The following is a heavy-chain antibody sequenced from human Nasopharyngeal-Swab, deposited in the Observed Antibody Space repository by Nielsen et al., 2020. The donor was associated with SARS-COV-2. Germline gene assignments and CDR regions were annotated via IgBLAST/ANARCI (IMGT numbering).Heavy chain of an antibody. J-gene: IGHJ4*02. CDR3: ARDAPPARLGY. D-gene: IGHD1-1*01. CDR2: ISSSSSYI. V-gene: IGHV3-21*01. Sequence: WIRQPPGKGLEWVSSISSSSSYIYYADSVKGRFTVSRDNAKNSLYLQMNSLRAGDTAIYYCARDAPPARLGYWGQGTPVTVSS.